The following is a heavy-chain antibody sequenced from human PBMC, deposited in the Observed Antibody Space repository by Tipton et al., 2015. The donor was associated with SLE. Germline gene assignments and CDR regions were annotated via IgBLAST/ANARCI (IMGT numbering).Heavy chain of an antibody. D-gene: IGHD3-22*01. CDR1: GFTFSSYG. V-gene: IGHV3-30*18. Sequence: RSLRLSCAASGFTFSSYGMHWVRQAPGKGLEWVAVISYDGSNKYYADSVKGRFTISRDNSKNTLYLQMNSLRAEDTAVYYCAKDLEGYYYDSSGIDYWGQGTLVTVSS. CDR2: ISYDGSNK. J-gene: IGHJ4*02. CDR3: AKDLEGYYYDSSGIDY.